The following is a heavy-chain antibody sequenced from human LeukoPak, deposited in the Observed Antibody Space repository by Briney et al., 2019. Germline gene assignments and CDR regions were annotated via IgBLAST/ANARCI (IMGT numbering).Heavy chain of an antibody. Sequence: ASMKVSCKASGGTFSSYAISWVRQAPGQGLEWMGRIIPILGIANYAQKFQGRVTITADKSTSTAYMELSSLRSEDTAVYYCASSFYDILTGYPGALDYWGQGTLVTVSS. V-gene: IGHV1-69*04. D-gene: IGHD3-9*01. J-gene: IGHJ4*02. CDR3: ASSFYDILTGYPGALDY. CDR1: GGTFSSYA. CDR2: IIPILGIA.